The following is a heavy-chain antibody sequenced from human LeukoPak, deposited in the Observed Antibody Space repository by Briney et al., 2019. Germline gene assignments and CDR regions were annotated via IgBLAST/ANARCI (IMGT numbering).Heavy chain of an antibody. Sequence: ETLSLTCTVSGYSISSGYYWGWIRQPPGKGLEWVGRIKSKTDGGTTDYAAPVKGRFTLSRDDSKNTLYLQMNSLKTEDTAVYYCSTARVPGYYPDYWGQGTLVTVSS. CDR1: GYSISSGYY. J-gene: IGHJ4*02. CDR3: STARVPGYYPDY. V-gene: IGHV3-15*01. CDR2: IKSKTDGGTT. D-gene: IGHD3-9*01.